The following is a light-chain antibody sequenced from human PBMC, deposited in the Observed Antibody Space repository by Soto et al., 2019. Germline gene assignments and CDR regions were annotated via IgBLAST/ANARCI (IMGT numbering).Light chain of an antibody. CDR1: LSVGDN. V-gene: IGKV3-15*01. Sequence: EIAMTQSPDTLSVSPGERATLSCRASLSVGDNLAWHQQKPGQAPRLLLYGASTRATGIPDRFSGSGSGTEFTLTISSLQSEDFAVYYCQQYDNWPLTFGQGTKVDIK. J-gene: IGKJ1*01. CDR2: GAS. CDR3: QQYDNWPLT.